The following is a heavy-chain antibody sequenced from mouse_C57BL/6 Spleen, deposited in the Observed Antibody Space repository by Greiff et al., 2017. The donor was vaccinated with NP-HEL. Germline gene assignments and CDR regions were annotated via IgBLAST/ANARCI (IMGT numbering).Heavy chain of an antibody. J-gene: IGHJ1*03. CDR1: GYTFTSYD. Sequence: VQLKESGPELVKPGASVKLSCKASGYTFTSYDINWVKQRPGQGLEWIGWIYPRDGSTKYNEKFKGKATLTVDTSSSTAYMELHSLTSEDSAVYFCARSGDYGNFYWYFDVWGTGTTVTVSS. V-gene: IGHV1-85*01. D-gene: IGHD2-1*01. CDR3: ARSGDYGNFYWYFDV. CDR2: IYPRDGST.